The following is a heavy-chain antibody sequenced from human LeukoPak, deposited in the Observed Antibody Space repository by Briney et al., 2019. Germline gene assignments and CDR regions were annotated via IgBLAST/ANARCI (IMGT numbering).Heavy chain of an antibody. CDR2: IYWDDDK. J-gene: IGHJ5*02. V-gene: IGHV2-5*02. CDR1: GFSLSTSGVG. D-gene: IGHD3-9*01. CDR3: AHRRGRYFDWFARGWFDP. Sequence: SGPTLVNPTQTLTLTCTFSGFSLSTSGVGVGWIRQPPGKALEWLALIYWDDDKRYSPSLKSRLTITKDTSKNQVVLTMTNMDPVDTATYYCAHRRGRYFDWFARGWFDPWGQGTLVTVSS.